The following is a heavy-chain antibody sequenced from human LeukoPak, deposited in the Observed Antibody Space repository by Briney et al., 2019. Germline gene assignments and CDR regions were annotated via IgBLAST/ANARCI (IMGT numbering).Heavy chain of an antibody. CDR3: AGEIFGSGSYPDF. CDR2: IWRDGSHK. Sequence: GGSLRLSCAASGFAFNTYAMHWVRQAPGKGLEWVTLIWRDGSHKFYIDSVRGRFTISRDNSKNTVYLQMNGLRAEDTAVYYCAGEIFGSGSYPDFWGQGTLVTVSS. CDR1: GFAFNTYA. D-gene: IGHD3-10*01. J-gene: IGHJ4*02. V-gene: IGHV3-33*01.